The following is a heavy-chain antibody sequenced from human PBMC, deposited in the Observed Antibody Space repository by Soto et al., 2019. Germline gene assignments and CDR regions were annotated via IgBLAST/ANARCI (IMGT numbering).Heavy chain of an antibody. CDR1: GFTFTSYS. CDR2: VGGSSPTI. J-gene: IGHJ3*02. V-gene: IGHV3-48*01. CDR3: ARDLHYAFDI. Sequence: EVQLVESGGGLVQPGRSLRLSCAASGFTFTSYSMNWVRQAPGKGLEWVSYVGGSSPTITYADSVKGRFTISRDNAKNSLYLQMNSLRAEDTAVYYCARDLHYAFDIWGQGTMVTVSS. D-gene: IGHD1-26*01.